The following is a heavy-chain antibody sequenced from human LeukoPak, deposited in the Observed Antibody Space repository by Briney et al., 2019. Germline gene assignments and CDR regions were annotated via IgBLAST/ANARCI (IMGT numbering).Heavy chain of an antibody. CDR1: GFTFSSYE. D-gene: IGHD3-16*01. CDR3: ANDHDPDAFDI. CDR2: IKQDGSEK. V-gene: IGHV3-7*03. Sequence: PGGSLRLSCAASGFTFSSYEMNWVRQAPGKGLEWVANIKQDGSEKYYVDSVKGRFTISRENAKNSPHMQMNSLRADNTVVYYCANDHDPDAFDIWGQGTMVTVSS. J-gene: IGHJ3*02.